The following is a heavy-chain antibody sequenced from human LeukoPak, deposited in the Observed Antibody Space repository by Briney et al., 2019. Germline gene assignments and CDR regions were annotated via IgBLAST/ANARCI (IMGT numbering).Heavy chain of an antibody. D-gene: IGHD3-3*01. CDR1: GGSFSGHY. CDR3: ASSQYYDLWSGYYVD. V-gene: IGHV4-34*01. CDR2: INHSGST. J-gene: IGHJ4*02. Sequence: SETLSLTCAVYGGSFSGHYWSWIRQPPGKGPEWIGEINHSGSTNYNPSLESRVTISVDTSKNHFSLKLSSVTAADTAVYYCASSQYYDLWSGYYVDWGQGTLVTVSA.